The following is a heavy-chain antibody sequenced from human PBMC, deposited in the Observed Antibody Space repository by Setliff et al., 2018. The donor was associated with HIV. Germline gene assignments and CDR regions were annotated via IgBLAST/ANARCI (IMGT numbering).Heavy chain of an antibody. Sequence: SETLSLTCTVSGASISSSSYHWGWIRQPPGKGLEWIGNIFYSGNTYYNPSLQSRITMSIDTSKNQFSLNLDSVTAADTAAYYCARLSWDVDDWGQGTLVTVSS. D-gene: IGHD1-26*01. J-gene: IGHJ4*02. V-gene: IGHV4-39*01. CDR3: ARLSWDVDD. CDR1: GASISSSSYH. CDR2: IFYSGNT.